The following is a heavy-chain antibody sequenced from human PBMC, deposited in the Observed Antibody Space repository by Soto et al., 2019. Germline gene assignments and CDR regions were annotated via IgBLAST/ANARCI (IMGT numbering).Heavy chain of an antibody. CDR2: IGGSGGYK. CDR1: GFFFSSYA. V-gene: IGHV3-23*01. Sequence: EEQLLESGGGLVQPGGSLRLSCAASGFFFSSYAMSWVRQAPGKGLEWVSGIGGSGGYKSYADSVKGRFTISRDNSKNTLYLQMESLGAEDTAVYYCAKDAAMVSSTFNYFDYWGQGTLVAVSS. D-gene: IGHD6-13*01. CDR3: AKDAAMVSSTFNYFDY. J-gene: IGHJ4*02.